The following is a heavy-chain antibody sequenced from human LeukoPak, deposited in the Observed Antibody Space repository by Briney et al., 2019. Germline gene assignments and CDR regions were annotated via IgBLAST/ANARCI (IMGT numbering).Heavy chain of an antibody. CDR2: IYYTGNT. D-gene: IGHD2-15*01. CDR1: GXSITSDY. Sequence: NPSETLSLTCAVSGXSITSDYGSWIRQPPGKGLEWMGYIYYTGNTNYNSSLKSRVTISADTSKNQFSLKLSSVTAADTAVYYCARSGYCSGGSCWIDSWGQGTLVTVSS. CDR3: ARSGYCSGGSCWIDS. V-gene: IGHV4-59*01. J-gene: IGHJ4*02.